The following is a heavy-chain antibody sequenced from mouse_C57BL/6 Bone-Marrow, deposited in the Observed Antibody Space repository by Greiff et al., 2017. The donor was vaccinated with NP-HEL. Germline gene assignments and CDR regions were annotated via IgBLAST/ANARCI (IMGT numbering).Heavy chain of an antibody. Sequence: VQLKESGGGLVQPKGSLKLSCAASGFSFNTYAMNWVRQAPGKGLEWVARIRSKSNNYATYYADSVKDRFTISRDDSESMLYLQMNNLKTEDTAMYYCVRHCTTVVADAMDYWGQGTSVTVSS. D-gene: IGHD1-1*01. CDR1: GFSFNTYA. CDR2: IRSKSNNYAT. CDR3: VRHCTTVVADAMDY. V-gene: IGHV10-1*01. J-gene: IGHJ4*01.